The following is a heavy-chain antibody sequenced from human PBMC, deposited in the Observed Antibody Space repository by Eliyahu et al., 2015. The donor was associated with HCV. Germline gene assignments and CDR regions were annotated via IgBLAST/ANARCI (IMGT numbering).Heavy chain of an antibody. V-gene: IGHV3-21*02. CDR1: GFSFSRYS. CDR2: ISTSSSYI. Sequence: EVQLVESGGGRVQPGGSLRLSCEASGFSFSRYSLAWVRXPPGKGLGWVSFISTSSSYIYYADSLKGRVSVSRDNARKTSFLHLNSLRAEDTAVYYCARVGDSPQILSGFFDYWGQGAQVAVSS. D-gene: IGHD1-26*01. CDR3: ARVGDSPQILSGFFDY. J-gene: IGHJ4*02.